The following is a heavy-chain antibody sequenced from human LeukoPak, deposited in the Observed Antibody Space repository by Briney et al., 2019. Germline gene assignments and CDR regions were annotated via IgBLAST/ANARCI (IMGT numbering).Heavy chain of an antibody. V-gene: IGHV3-30*03. CDR3: AREQAGAADY. CDR2: ISYDGSNK. CDR1: GFTFSSYG. J-gene: IGHJ4*02. Sequence: GGSLRLSCAASGFTFSSYGMHWVRQAPGKGLEWVAVISYDGSNKYYADSVKGRFTISRDNAKNSLFLEMNSLRAEDTALYYCAREQAGAADYWGQGTLVTVSS. D-gene: IGHD1-26*01.